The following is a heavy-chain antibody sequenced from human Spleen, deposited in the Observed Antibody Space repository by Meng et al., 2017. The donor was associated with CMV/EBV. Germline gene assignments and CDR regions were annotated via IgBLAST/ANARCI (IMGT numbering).Heavy chain of an antibody. V-gene: IGHV3-21*01. CDR1: GFTFSSYS. D-gene: IGHD2-2*02. J-gene: IGHJ6*02. CDR2: LSSSGSHS. CDR3: ARDGPVVVPAAIWGYGMDV. Sequence: GGSLRLSCSASGFTFSSYSIHWVRQAPGKGLEWVSSLSSSGSHSFYADSVKGRFTISRDNAKNSLFLQMNSLRAEDTAVYYCARDGPVVVPAAIWGYGMDVWGQGTTVTVSS.